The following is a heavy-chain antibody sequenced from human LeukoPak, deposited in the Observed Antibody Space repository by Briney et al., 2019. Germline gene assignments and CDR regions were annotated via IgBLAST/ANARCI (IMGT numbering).Heavy chain of an antibody. CDR3: ARITPGGNSGDY. J-gene: IGHJ4*02. Sequence: SETLSLTCTVSGGSISSSSYHWGWIRQPPGKGLEWIGSVYSSGSTYYNPSLKSRVTISVDTSKNQFSLKLTSVTAADTAVYYCARITPGGNSGDYWGQGTLVTVSS. V-gene: IGHV4-39*01. CDR1: GGSISSSSYH. D-gene: IGHD4-23*01. CDR2: VYSSGST.